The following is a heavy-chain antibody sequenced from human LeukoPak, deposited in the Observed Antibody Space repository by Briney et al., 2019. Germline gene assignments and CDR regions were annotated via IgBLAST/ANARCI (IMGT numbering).Heavy chain of an antibody. V-gene: IGHV3-30*02. CDR1: GFTFSSYG. D-gene: IGHD2-2*01. Sequence: GGSLRLSCAASGFTFSSYGMHWVRQAPGRGLEWVAFIRYDGSNKYYADSVKGRFTISRDNSKNTLYLQMNSLRAEDTAVYYCAKDYLRGVPAATGSVNYYYYYMDVWGKGTTVTISS. CDR3: AKDYLRGVPAATGSVNYYYYYMDV. CDR2: IRYDGSNK. J-gene: IGHJ6*03.